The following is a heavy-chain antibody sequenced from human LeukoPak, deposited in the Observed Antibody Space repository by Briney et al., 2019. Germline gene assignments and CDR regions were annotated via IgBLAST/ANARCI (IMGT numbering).Heavy chain of an antibody. CDR2: INSDGSST. D-gene: IGHD3/OR15-3a*01. CDR3: VRGGQVIPSASVS. V-gene: IGHV3-74*01. CDR1: GFTFSGYW. J-gene: IGHJ5*02. Sequence: GGSLRLSCAASGFTFSGYWMHWVRQAPGKGLVWVSRINSDGSSTSYADSVKGRFTISRDNAKNTLYLQMNSLGDGDTAVYYCVRGGQVIPSASVSWGQGTLVTVSS.